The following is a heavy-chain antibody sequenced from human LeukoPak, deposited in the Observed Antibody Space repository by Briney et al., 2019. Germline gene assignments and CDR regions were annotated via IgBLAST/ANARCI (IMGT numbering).Heavy chain of an antibody. Sequence: GGALRLSCAASGFTVSSNYMSWVRQAPGKGLEWVSVIYSGGSTDYADSVKGRFTISRDNSKNTLYLQMNSLRAEDTAVYYCAKVPLRSGWKVFDYWGQGTLVTVSS. D-gene: IGHD6-19*01. CDR3: AKVPLRSGWKVFDY. J-gene: IGHJ4*02. V-gene: IGHV3-53*01. CDR1: GFTVSSNY. CDR2: IYSGGST.